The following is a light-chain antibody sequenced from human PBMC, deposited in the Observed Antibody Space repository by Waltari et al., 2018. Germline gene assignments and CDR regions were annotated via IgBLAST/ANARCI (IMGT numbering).Light chain of an antibody. Sequence: DIVMTQSPDSLAVSLGERATINGKSSQSVLYSSNNKNYLAWYQQKPGQPPKLLIYWASTRESGVPDRFSGSGSETDFTLTISSLQAEDVAVYYCQQYYSKPLTFGGGTKVEIK. CDR3: QQYYSKPLT. J-gene: IGKJ4*01. CDR1: QSVLYSSNNKNY. CDR2: WAS. V-gene: IGKV4-1*01.